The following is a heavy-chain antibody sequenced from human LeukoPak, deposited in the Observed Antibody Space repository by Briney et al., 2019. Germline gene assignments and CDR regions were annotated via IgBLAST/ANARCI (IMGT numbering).Heavy chain of an antibody. CDR1: GGSISSSSYY. Sequence: SETLSLTCTVSGGSISSSSYYWGWIRQPPGKGLEWIGSIYYSGSTYYNPSLKSRVTISVDTSKNQFSLKLSSVTAADTAVYYCARDFRPPQLVIGPMIDYWGQGTLVTVSS. CDR2: IYYSGST. V-gene: IGHV4-39*07. J-gene: IGHJ4*02. D-gene: IGHD6-13*01. CDR3: ARDFRPPQLVIGPMIDY.